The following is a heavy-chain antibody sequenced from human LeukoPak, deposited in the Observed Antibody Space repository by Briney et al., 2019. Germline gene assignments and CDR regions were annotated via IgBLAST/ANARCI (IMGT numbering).Heavy chain of an antibody. CDR2: ISGSGGST. V-gene: IGHV3-23*01. CDR1: GFTFSSYA. J-gene: IGHJ6*02. D-gene: IGHD3-10*01. Sequence: GGSLRLSCAASGFTFSSYAMSWVRQAPGKRLEWVSAISGSGGSTYYADSVKGRFTISRDNSKNTLYLQMNSLRAEDTAVYYCAKAPRSKPFYGMDVWGQGTTVTVSS. CDR3: AKAPRSKPFYGMDV.